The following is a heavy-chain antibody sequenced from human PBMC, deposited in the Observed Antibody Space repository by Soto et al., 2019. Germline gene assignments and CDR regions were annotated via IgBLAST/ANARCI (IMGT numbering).Heavy chain of an antibody. CDR1: GFTVSSNY. Sequence: EVQLVESGGGLVQPGGSLRLSCAASGFTVSSNYMSWVRQAPGKGLEWVSVIYSGGSTYYADSVKGRFTISRHNSKNTLSLQMSSLRAEDTAVYYCARDLSAAGTDYWGQGTLVTVSS. J-gene: IGHJ4*02. D-gene: IGHD6-13*01. CDR2: IYSGGST. V-gene: IGHV3-53*04. CDR3: ARDLSAAGTDY.